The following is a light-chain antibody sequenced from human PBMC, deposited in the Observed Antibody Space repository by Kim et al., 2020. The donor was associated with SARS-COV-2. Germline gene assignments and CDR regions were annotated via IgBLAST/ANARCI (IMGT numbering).Light chain of an antibody. J-gene: IGKJ1*01. CDR2: AAS. V-gene: IGKV1D-16*01. CDR1: QGISSW. Sequence: DIQMTQSPSSLSASIGDRVTITCRASQGISSWLAWYQQKPEKAPKCLIYAASSLQSGVPSRFSGSGSGTDFTLTISSLQPEDFVTYYCQQYDSYPRTFGQGTKVDIK. CDR3: QQYDSYPRT.